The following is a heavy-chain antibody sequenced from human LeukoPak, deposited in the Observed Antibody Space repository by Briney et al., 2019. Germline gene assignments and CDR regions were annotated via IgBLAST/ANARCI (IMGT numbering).Heavy chain of an antibody. CDR3: ARPRGNSVWDLDS. CDR1: GYTFTAYY. CDR2: INPNSGGT. D-gene: IGHD3-16*01. V-gene: IGHV1-2*02. Sequence: ASVKVSCKTSGYTFTAYYMHWVRQAPGQGLEWMGWINPNSGGTNDAQKFQDRVTMTRDTSINTAYMELSSLRSDDTAVYYCARPRGNSVWDLDSWGQGTLVTVSS. J-gene: IGHJ4*02.